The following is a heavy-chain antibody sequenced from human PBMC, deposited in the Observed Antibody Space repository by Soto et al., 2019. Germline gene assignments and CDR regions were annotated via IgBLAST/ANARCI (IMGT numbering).Heavy chain of an antibody. D-gene: IGHD5-18*01. Sequence: ASVKVSCKASGGTFSSYAVSWVRQAPGQGLEWMGGIIPIFGTANYAQKFQGRVTITADESTSTAYMELSSLRSEDTAVYYCASDSPPRGYSGDAFDIWGQGTMVTVSS. CDR3: ASDSPPRGYSGDAFDI. J-gene: IGHJ3*02. CDR1: GGTFSSYA. CDR2: IIPIFGTA. V-gene: IGHV1-69*13.